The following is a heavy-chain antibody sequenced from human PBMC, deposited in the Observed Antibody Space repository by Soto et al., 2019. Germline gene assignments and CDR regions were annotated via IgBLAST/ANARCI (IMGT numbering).Heavy chain of an antibody. V-gene: IGHV1-69*01. Sequence: QVQLVQSGAEVKKPGSSVKVSCKASGGTFSSYAISWVRQAPGQGLEWMGGIIPIPGTANYAQKFQGRVTITADESTSTAYRELSSLRSDATADYYGARSQGSSTSLEIYYYYYYGMDDWGQGTTVTVSS. J-gene: IGHJ6*02. CDR3: ARSQGSSTSLEIYYYYYYGMDD. D-gene: IGHD2-2*01. CDR1: GGTFSSYA. CDR2: IIPIPGTA.